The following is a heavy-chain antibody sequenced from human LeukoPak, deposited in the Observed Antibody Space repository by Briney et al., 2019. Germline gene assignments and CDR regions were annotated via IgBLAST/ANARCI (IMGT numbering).Heavy chain of an antibody. Sequence: GGSLRLSCAASGFTFSSYAMSWVRQAPGKGLEWVSSISYSGGSTYYADSVKGRFTISRDNSKNTLYLQMIILRAEDTAVYYCAKADLWGQGEDYWGQGTLVTVSS. CDR1: GFTFSSYA. D-gene: IGHD2-21*01. J-gene: IGHJ4*02. CDR2: ISYSGGST. CDR3: AKADLWGQGEDY. V-gene: IGHV3-23*01.